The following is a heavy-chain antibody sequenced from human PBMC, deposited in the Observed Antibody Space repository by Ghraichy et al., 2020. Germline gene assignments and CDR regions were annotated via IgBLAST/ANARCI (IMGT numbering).Heavy chain of an antibody. J-gene: IGHJ4*02. Sequence: GESLNISCAASGFTFDDYTMHWVRQAPGKGLEWVSLISWDGGSTYYADSVKGRFTISRDNSKNSLYLQMNSLRTEDTALYYCATELGMGIADYWGQGTLVTVSS. V-gene: IGHV3-43*01. CDR2: ISWDGGST. CDR1: GFTFDDYT. D-gene: IGHD6-13*01. CDR3: ATELGMGIADY.